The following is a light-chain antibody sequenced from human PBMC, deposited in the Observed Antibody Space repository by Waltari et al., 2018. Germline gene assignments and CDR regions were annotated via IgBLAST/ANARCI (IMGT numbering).Light chain of an antibody. CDR2: EVS. V-gene: IGLV2-14*01. CDR3: SSYTSSSTLDWV. CDR1: SSDVGGYNY. J-gene: IGLJ3*02. Sequence: SALTQPASVSGSPGQSITISCTRASSDVGGYNYVFWYQQHPGKAPKLMIYEVSNRPSGVSNRFSGSKSGNTASLTISGLQAEDEADYYCSSYTSSSTLDWVFGGGTKLTVL.